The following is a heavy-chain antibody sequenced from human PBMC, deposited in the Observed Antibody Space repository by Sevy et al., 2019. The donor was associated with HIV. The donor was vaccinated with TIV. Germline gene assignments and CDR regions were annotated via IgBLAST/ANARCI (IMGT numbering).Heavy chain of an antibody. Sequence: SETLSLTCAVSGGSISSGIYSWNWIRQPPGKGLEWIGYMYHTGSTYYNPSLKSRVTISVDRSKNQFSLKLSSVTAADTAVYYCAGDNGDYPYYFDHWGQGTLVTVSS. CDR1: GGSISSGIYS. V-gene: IGHV4-30-2*01. J-gene: IGHJ4*02. CDR3: AGDNGDYPYYFDH. CDR2: MYHTGST. D-gene: IGHD4-17*01.